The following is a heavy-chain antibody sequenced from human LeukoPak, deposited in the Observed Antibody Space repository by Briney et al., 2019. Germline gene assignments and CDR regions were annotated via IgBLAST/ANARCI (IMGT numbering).Heavy chain of an antibody. V-gene: IGHV3-21*01. CDR3: ARGASSVDYDSSGYFPTFLFDY. D-gene: IGHD3-22*01. J-gene: IGHJ4*02. Sequence: GGSLRLSCAASGFTFSSYSMNWVRQAPGKGLEWVSSINSSSSYIYYADSVKGRFTISRDNAKNSLYLQMNSLRAEDTAVYYCARGASSVDYDSSGYFPTFLFDYWGQGTLVTVSS. CDR2: INSSSSYI. CDR1: GFTFSSYS.